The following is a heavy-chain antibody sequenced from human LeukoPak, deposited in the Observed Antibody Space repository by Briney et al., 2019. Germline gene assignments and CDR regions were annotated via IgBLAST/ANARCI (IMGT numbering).Heavy chain of an antibody. CDR2: IYSGRST. V-gene: IGHV3-66*01. J-gene: IGHJ4*02. D-gene: IGHD3-22*01. CDR1: GFTGSSNY. Sequence: GGSLRLSGAASGFTGSSNYMSWVRQAPGKGLNGGSVIYSGRSTYYADSVTGRFTISRDNSKNTLYPQMNSLRAEDTAVYHCARGDDYDSSVAYWGQGTLVTVSS. CDR3: ARGDDYDSSVAY.